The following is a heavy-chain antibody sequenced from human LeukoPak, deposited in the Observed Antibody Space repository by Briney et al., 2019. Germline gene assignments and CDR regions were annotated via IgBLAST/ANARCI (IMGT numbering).Heavy chain of an antibody. CDR3: ARDRTTLAHDAFDI. V-gene: IGHV3-53*01. J-gene: IGHJ3*02. CDR2: IYSSGHT. Sequence: PGGSLRLSCAASGFIVSSKYMSWVRQAPGKGLEWVSVIYSSGHTNYADSVKGRFTISRDNSKNTLYLQMNSLRADDTAVYYCARDRTTLAHDAFDIWGQGKMVTVSS. D-gene: IGHD4-11*01. CDR1: GFIVSSKY.